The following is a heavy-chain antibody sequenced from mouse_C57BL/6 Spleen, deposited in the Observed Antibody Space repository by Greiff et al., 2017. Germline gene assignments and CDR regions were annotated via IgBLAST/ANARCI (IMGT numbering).Heavy chain of an antibody. D-gene: IGHD3-2*02. V-gene: IGHV1-15*01. J-gene: IGHJ4*01. CDR2: IDPETGGT. CDR1: GYTFTDYE. CDR3: TRRGTAQAPRAMDY. Sequence: QVQLQQSGAELVRPGASVTLSCKASGYTFTDYEMHWVKQTPVHGLEWIGAIDPETGGTAYNQKFKGKAILTADKSSSTAYMELRSLTSEDSAVYYGTRRGTAQAPRAMDYWGQGTSVTVSS.